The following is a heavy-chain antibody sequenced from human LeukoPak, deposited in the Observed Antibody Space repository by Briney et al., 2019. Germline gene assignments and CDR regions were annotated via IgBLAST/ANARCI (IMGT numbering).Heavy chain of an antibody. D-gene: IGHD3-22*01. J-gene: IGHJ4*02. V-gene: IGHV3-21*01. CDR3: ARVQSVHDSSGYYYRVTPYFDY. CDR2: ISSSSSYI. Sequence: GGSLRLSCAASGFTFSSYSMNWVRQAPGKGLEWVSSISSSSSYIYYADSVKGRFTISRDNAKDSLYLQMNSLRAEDTAVYYCARVQSVHDSSGYYYRVTPYFDYWGQGTLVTVSS. CDR1: GFTFSSYS.